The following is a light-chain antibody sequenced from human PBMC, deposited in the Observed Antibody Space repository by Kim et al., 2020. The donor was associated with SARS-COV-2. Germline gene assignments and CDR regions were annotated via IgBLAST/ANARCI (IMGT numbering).Light chain of an antibody. V-gene: IGLV1-44*01. CDR3: AAWDDSLNVIV. Sequence: QSVLTQPPSASGTPGQRVTISCSGSDSNIGVNTVNWCQQLPRTAPKQLIYNNNPRPSGVPDRFSDSKSDTSASLVISGLQSEDESAYYCAAWDDSLNVIVFGGGTQLTVL. J-gene: IGLJ2*01. CDR2: NNN. CDR1: DSNIGVNT.